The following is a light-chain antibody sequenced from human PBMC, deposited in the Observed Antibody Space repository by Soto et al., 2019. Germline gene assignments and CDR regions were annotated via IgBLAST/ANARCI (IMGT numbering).Light chain of an antibody. V-gene: IGKV3-15*01. J-gene: IGKJ5*01. CDR1: QILRSD. Sequence: EILMTQSPPTLSVSPVERATLSFRTSQILRSDLAWYQQKPGQAPRLLIYGASTRATDVPARFSGSGSGTEFTLTIGSLQSEDSAVYYCQQYDNWPPTFGQGTRLEIK. CDR3: QQYDNWPPT. CDR2: GAS.